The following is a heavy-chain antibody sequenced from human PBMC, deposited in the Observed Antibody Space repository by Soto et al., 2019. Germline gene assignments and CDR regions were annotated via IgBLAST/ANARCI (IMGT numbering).Heavy chain of an antibody. CDR3: AKYRGGSGSFDY. J-gene: IGHJ4*02. CDR1: GFPFSTYG. CDR2: ISYDESNK. V-gene: IGHV3-30*18. D-gene: IGHD3-10*01. Sequence: QVQLVESGGGVVQPGRSLRLSCAASGFPFSTYGMVWVRQAPGKGLEWVAVISYDESNKYYEDSVKGRFTISRDNSKNTVYLQMNSLSTEDTAMYYCAKYRGGSGSFDYWGQGILVTVSS.